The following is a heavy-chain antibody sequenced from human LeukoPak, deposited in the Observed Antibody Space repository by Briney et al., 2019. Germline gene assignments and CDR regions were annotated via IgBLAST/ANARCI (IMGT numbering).Heavy chain of an antibody. CDR1: GFTFSSYG. CDR2: ISYDGSNK. CDR3: AKDATGPAGS. D-gene: IGHD1-14*01. J-gene: IGHJ5*02. V-gene: IGHV3-30*18. Sequence: GRSLRLSCAASGFTFSSYGMYWVRQAPGKGLEWVAVISYDGSNKYYADSVKGRFTISRDNSKNTLYLQMNSLRAEDTAVYYCAKDATGPAGSWGQGTLVTVSS.